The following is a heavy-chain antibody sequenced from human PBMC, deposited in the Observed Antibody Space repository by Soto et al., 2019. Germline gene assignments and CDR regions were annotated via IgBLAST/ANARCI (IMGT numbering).Heavy chain of an antibody. D-gene: IGHD6-19*01. CDR1: GYTFTSYG. V-gene: IGHV1-18*04. J-gene: IGHJ6*02. CDR3: ARRAVAASHYYYGMDV. Sequence: GASVKVSCKASGYTFTSYGISWVRQAPGQGLEWMGWISAYNGNTNYAQKLQGRVTMTTDTSTSTAYMELRSLRSDDTAVYYCARRAVAASHYYYGMDVWGQGTTVTVSS. CDR2: ISAYNGNT.